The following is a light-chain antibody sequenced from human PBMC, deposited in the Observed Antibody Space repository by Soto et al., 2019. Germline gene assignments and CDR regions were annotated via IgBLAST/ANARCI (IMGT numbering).Light chain of an antibody. CDR2: AAS. CDR1: QSMSSY. V-gene: IGKV1-39*01. J-gene: IGKJ2*01. Sequence: DIQMTQSPSSLSASVGDRVTITCRASQSMSSYLNWYQQKPGKAPKLLIYAASSLQSGVPSRFSGSGSGTAFTLTISSLQPEDFATYYCQQSYSTPYTFGQGPKLEI. CDR3: QQSYSTPYT.